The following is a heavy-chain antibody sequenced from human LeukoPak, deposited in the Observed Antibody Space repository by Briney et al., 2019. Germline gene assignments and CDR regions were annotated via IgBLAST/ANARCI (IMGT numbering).Heavy chain of an antibody. J-gene: IGHJ4*02. Sequence: SVKVSCKASGGTFSSYAISWVRQAPGQGLEWMGGIIPIFGTANYAQKFQGRVTITADESTSTAYVELSSQRSEDTAVYYCARDELTGSGGGDYWGQGTLVTVSS. V-gene: IGHV1-69*13. CDR3: ARDELTGSGGGDY. CDR2: IIPIFGTA. CDR1: GGTFSSYA. D-gene: IGHD3-10*01.